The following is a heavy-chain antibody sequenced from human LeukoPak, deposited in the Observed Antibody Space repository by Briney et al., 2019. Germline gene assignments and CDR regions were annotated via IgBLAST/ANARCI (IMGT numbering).Heavy chain of an antibody. CDR3: ARTGPIAAAGRRGETEYFQH. CDR1: GGTFSSYA. V-gene: IGHV1-69*06. D-gene: IGHD6-13*01. CDR2: IIPIFGTA. Sequence: SVKVSCKASGGTFSSYAISWVRQAPGQGLEWMGGIIPIFGTANYAQKFQGRVTITADKSTSTAYMELSSLRSEDTAVYYCARTGPIAAAGRRGETEYFQHWGQGTLVTVSS. J-gene: IGHJ1*01.